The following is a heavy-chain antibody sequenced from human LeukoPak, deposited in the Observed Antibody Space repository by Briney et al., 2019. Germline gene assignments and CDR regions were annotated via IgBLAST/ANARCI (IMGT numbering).Heavy chain of an antibody. CDR3: ARFTPRTNFDY. Sequence: ASVTVSCTASGYTFTSYYMHWVRQAPGQGLEWMGIINPSGGSTSYAQKFQGRVTMTRDTSTSTVYMELSSLRSEDTAVYYCARFTPRTNFDYWGQGTLVTVSS. J-gene: IGHJ4*02. V-gene: IGHV1-46*01. CDR2: INPSGGST. D-gene: IGHD3-16*01. CDR1: GYTFTSYY.